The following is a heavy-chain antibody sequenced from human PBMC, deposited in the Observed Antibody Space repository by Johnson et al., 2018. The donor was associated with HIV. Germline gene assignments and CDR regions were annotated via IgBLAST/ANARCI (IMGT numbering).Heavy chain of an antibody. Sequence: QVQLVESGGGVVQPGGSLRLSCAVSGFTFRNYGMHWVRQAPGKGLEWVSFIQYDGSNKYYADSVKGRFNISRDNSNSTLYLQMNSRRGEDTAMYYCARSPGKDDGGNSGGCNVWGQGTMVTVSS. CDR3: ARSPGKDDGGNSGGCNV. J-gene: IGHJ3*01. CDR2: IQYDGSNK. V-gene: IGHV3-33*05. D-gene: IGHD4-23*01. CDR1: GFTFRNYG.